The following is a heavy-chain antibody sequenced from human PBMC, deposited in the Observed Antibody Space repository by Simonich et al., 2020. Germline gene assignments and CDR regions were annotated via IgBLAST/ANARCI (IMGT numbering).Heavy chain of an antibody. CDR2: ISAYNGNT. CDR1: GSTFTSYG. V-gene: IGHV1-18*01. Sequence: QVQLVQSGAEVKKPGASVKVSCKASGSTFTSYGISWVRQAPGQGLEWMGLISAYNGNTNYAQKLQGRGTMTTDTATSTAYMELRSLRSDDTAVYYCARASRGTWWYYYFDYWGQGTLVTVSS. D-gene: IGHD2-15*01. CDR3: ARASRGTWWYYYFDY. J-gene: IGHJ4*02.